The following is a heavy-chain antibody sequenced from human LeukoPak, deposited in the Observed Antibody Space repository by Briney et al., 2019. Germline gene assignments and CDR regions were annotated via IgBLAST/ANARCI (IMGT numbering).Heavy chain of an antibody. CDR1: GGSISSYY. CDR3: ARDPDGPGYYYGMDV. CDR2: IYYSGST. D-gene: IGHD5-24*01. V-gene: IGHV4-59*01. J-gene: IGHJ6*02. Sequence: SETLSLTCTVSGGSISSYYWSWIRQPPGKGLEWIGYIYYSGSTNYNPPLKSRVTISVDTSKNQFSLKLSSVTAADTAVYYCARDPDGPGYYYGMDVWGQGTTVTVSS.